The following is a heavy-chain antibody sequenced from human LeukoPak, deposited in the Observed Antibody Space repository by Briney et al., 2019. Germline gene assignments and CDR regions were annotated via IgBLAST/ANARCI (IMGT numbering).Heavy chain of an antibody. J-gene: IGHJ4*02. Sequence: GASVKVSCKASGYTFSSYGITWVRQAPGQGLEWMGWISAYNGNTKSAQNLQGRVIMTTDTSTNTAHMGLRSLRSDDTAVYYCARIASDGSGTNHYWGQGTQVIVSS. CDR3: ARIASDGSGTNHY. D-gene: IGHD3-10*01. V-gene: IGHV1-18*01. CDR2: ISAYNGNT. CDR1: GYTFSSYG.